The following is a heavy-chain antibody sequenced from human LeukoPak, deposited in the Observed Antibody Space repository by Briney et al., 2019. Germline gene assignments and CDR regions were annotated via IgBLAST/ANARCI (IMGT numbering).Heavy chain of an antibody. D-gene: IGHD2-15*01. CDR2: IKQDGSEK. V-gene: IGHV3-7*03. J-gene: IGHJ4*02. Sequence: GGSLRLSCAASGFTFSSYWMSWVRQAPGKGLEWVANIKQDGSEKYYVDSVKGRFTISRDNSKNTLYLQMNSLRAEDTAVYYCAKVLVVAASLDYWGQGTLVTVSS. CDR3: AKVLVVAASLDY. CDR1: GFTFSSYW.